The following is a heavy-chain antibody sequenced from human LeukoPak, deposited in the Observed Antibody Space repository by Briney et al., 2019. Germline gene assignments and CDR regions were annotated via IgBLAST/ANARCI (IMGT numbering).Heavy chain of an antibody. D-gene: IGHD3-22*01. CDR2: MNPNSGNT. J-gene: IGHJ4*02. Sequence: ASVKVSCKASGYTFTSYGFTWVRQATGQGLEWMGWMNPNSGNTGYAQKFQGRVTMTRNTSISTAYMELSSLRSEDTAVYYCARGTPYYYDSSGTVDYWGQGTLVTVSS. V-gene: IGHV1-8*02. CDR3: ARGTPYYYDSSGTVDY. CDR1: GYTFTSYG.